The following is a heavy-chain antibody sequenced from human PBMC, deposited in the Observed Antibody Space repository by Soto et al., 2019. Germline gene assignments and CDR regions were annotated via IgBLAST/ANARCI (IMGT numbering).Heavy chain of an antibody. CDR2: IVVGSGNT. V-gene: IGHV1-58*01. Sequence: SVKVSCKASGFTFTSSAVQWVRQARGQRLEWIGWIVVGSGNTNYAQKFQERVTITRDMSTSTAYMELSSLRSEDTAVYYCAADPRWVYYYDSSGYYPQYYYGMDVWGQGTTVTVSS. CDR1: GFTFTSSA. CDR3: AADPRWVYYYDSSGYYPQYYYGMDV. D-gene: IGHD3-22*01. J-gene: IGHJ6*02.